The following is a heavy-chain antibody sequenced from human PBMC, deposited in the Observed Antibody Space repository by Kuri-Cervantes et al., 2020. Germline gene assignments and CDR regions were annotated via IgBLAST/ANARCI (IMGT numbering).Heavy chain of an antibody. D-gene: IGHD2-15*01. CDR1: GFTFDDYA. CDR2: ISWNSGRI. CDR3: ARDLGDGYCSGGSCSYYYYYMDV. V-gene: IGHV3-9*01. Sequence: SLKISCAASGFTFDDYAMHWVRQAPGTGLEWVSGISWNSGRIAYADSVKGRFTISRDNAKNSLYLQMNSLRAEDTAVYYCARDLGDGYCSGGSCSYYYYYMDVWGKGTTVTVSS. J-gene: IGHJ6*03.